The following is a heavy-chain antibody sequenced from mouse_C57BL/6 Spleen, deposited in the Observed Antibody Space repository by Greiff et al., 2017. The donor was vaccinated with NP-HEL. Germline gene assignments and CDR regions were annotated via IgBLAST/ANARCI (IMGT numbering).Heavy chain of an antibody. CDR1: GYTFTSYW. CDR3: AIDYYGSSDGGFAY. CDR2: IHPSDSDT. V-gene: IGHV1-74*01. D-gene: IGHD1-1*01. J-gene: IGHJ3*01. Sequence: VQLQQPGAELVKPGASVKVSCKASGYTFTSYWMHWVKQRPGQGLEWIGRIHPSDSDTNYNQKFKGKATLTVDKSSSTAYMQLSSLTPEDSAVYYCAIDYYGSSDGGFAYWGQGTLVTVSA.